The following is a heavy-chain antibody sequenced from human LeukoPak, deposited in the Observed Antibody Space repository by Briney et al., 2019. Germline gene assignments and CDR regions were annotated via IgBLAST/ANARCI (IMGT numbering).Heavy chain of an antibody. V-gene: IGHV1-2*02. CDR3: ARDPLAAAGSDY. Sequence: ASVKVSCTASGYTFTVYYMHWVRQAPGQGLEWMGCVNPNSGGTNYAQKFQGRVTMTRDTSISTAYMELSRLRSDDTAVYYCARDPLAAAGSDYWGQGTLVTVSS. CDR1: GYTFTVYY. CDR2: VNPNSGGT. D-gene: IGHD6-13*01. J-gene: IGHJ4*02.